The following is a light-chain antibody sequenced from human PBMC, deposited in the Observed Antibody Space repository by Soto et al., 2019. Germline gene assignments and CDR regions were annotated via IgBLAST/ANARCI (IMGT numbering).Light chain of an antibody. CDR1: QFVSSN. J-gene: IGKJ1*01. CDR3: QHYNSYSEA. Sequence: IVLTQSPATLSLSPGKRATLSCRASQFVSSNLAWYQQKPGQAPRLLIYGASTRATGIPARFSGSGSGTEFTLTISSLQPDDFATYYCQHYNSYSEAFGQGTKVDI. V-gene: IGKV3D-15*01. CDR2: GAS.